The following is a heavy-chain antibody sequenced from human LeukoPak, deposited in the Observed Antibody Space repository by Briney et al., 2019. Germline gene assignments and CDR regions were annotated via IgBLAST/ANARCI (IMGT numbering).Heavy chain of an antibody. D-gene: IGHD5-18*01. J-gene: IGHJ3*02. Sequence: PGGSLRLSCAASGFTFSSYSMNWVRQAPGKGLEWVSSISSSSSYIYYADSVKGRFTISRDNAKNSLYLQMNSLRAEDTAVYYCASATTAMVTYAFDIWGQGTMVTVSS. V-gene: IGHV3-21*01. CDR3: ASATTAMVTYAFDI. CDR1: GFTFSSYS. CDR2: ISSSSSYI.